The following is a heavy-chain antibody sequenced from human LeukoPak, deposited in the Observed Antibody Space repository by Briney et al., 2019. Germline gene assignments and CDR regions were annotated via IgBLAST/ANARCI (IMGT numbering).Heavy chain of an antibody. D-gene: IGHD1-14*01. J-gene: IGHJ4*02. CDR1: GFTFSSYW. CDR2: IKQDGSGK. Sequence: PGGSLRLFCAASGFTFSSYWMSWVRQAPGKGLGWVANIKQDGSGKYYVDSVKGRFTISRDNAKNSLYLQMNSLRAEDTAVYYCARDGRAWYYWGQGTLVTVSS. CDR3: ARDGRAWYY. V-gene: IGHV3-7*01.